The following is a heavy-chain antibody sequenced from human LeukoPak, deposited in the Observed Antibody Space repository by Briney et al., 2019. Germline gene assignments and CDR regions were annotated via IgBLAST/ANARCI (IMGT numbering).Heavy chain of an antibody. J-gene: IGHJ4*02. CDR3: ARARIAARPRFDY. CDR1: GFTFSSYA. D-gene: IGHD6-6*01. CDR2: ISYDGSNK. Sequence: PGGSLRLPCAASGFTFSSYAMHWVRQAPGKGLEWVAVISYDGSNKYYADSVKGRFTISRDNSKNTLYLQMNSLRAEDTAVYYCARARIAARPRFDYWGQGTLVTVSS. V-gene: IGHV3-30*04.